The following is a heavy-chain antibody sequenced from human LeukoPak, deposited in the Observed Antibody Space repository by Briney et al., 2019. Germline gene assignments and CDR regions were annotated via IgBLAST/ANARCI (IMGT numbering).Heavy chain of an antibody. CDR1: GGSISSYY. V-gene: IGHV4-59*08. J-gene: IGHJ4*03. CDR2: IYYSVST. Sequence: PETLSLTCTVSGGSISSYYWSWIRQPPGKGLEWIAYIYYSVSTNYNPSLKSRVTISVDTSKSRFSLKLTSMTAADTAVYYCARHPPKSFFDYWGQGTLVTVSS. CDR3: ARHPPKSFFDY.